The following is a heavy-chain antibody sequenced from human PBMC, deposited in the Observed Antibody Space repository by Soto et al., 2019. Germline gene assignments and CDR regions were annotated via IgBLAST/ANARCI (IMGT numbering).Heavy chain of an antibody. Sequence: PGESLKSSFEASGYIFTNYWIRWVRQMPGKDLEWIVKSDPSNSYIDYSPSFKGHVSLSVDKSITTAYLQWTSLKASDTAMYYCARMPTDYHYCVGVWGQGTSVTVSS. CDR1: GYIFTNYW. CDR2: SDPSNSYI. D-gene: IGHD2-2*01. V-gene: IGHV5-10-1*01. J-gene: IGHJ6*02. CDR3: ARMPTDYHYCVGV.